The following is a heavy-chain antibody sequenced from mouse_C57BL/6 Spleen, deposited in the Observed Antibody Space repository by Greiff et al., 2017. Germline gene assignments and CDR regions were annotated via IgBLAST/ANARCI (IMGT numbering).Heavy chain of an antibody. Sequence: QVQLQQSGAELVKPGASVTMSCKASGYTFTTYPLEWMKQTHGKSLEWIGNFHPYNDDTKYNEKFKGKATLTVEISSSTVYLELSRLTSDDSAVYYFARRSYGSIGLDYWGQGTTLTVSS. V-gene: IGHV1-47*01. CDR1: GYTFTTYP. D-gene: IGHD1-1*01. CDR3: ARRSYGSIGLDY. CDR2: FHPYNDDT. J-gene: IGHJ2*01.